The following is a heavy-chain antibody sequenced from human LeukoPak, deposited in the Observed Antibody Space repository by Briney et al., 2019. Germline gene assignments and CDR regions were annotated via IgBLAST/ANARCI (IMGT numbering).Heavy chain of an antibody. CDR1: GYTFTTYA. Sequence: ASVKVSCKASGYTFTTYAMNWVRQAPGQGLEWMGWINPNSGGTNYAQKFQGRVTMTRDMSISTAYMDLSSLRSDDTAVYCCASSGTDYDFLTGYRKPYYFDDWGQGTLVTVSS. CDR2: INPNSGGT. J-gene: IGHJ4*02. V-gene: IGHV1-2*02. CDR3: ASSGTDYDFLTGYRKPYYFDD. D-gene: IGHD3/OR15-3a*01.